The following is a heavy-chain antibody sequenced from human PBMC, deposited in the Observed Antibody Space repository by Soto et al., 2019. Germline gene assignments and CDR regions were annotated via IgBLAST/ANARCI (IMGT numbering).Heavy chain of an antibody. D-gene: IGHD6-19*01. CDR1: GFTFSSYA. J-gene: IGHJ4*02. Sequence: GGSLRLSCAASGFTFSSYAMSWVRQAPGKGLEWVSAISGSGGSTYYADSVKGRFTISRDNSKNTPYLQMNSLRAEDTAVYYCAKNVKGKQWPHGENDYWGQGTLVTVSS. CDR2: ISGSGGST. V-gene: IGHV3-23*01. CDR3: AKNVKGKQWPHGENDY.